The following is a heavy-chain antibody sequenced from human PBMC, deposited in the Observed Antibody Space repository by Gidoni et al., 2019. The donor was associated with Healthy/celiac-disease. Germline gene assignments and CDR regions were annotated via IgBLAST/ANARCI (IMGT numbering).Heavy chain of an antibody. J-gene: IGHJ2*01. CDR2: IRSKANIYAT. V-gene: IGHV3-73*02. Sequence: EVQLVESGGGLVQPGGSLKLSCAASGFTFSGSAMHWVRQASGKGLEWVGRIRSKANIYATAYAASVKGRFTIARDDSKNTAYLQMNSLKTEDTAVYYCTRHIVFQWYSSSSAGDWYFDLWGRGTLVTVSS. D-gene: IGHD6-6*01. CDR3: TRHIVFQWYSSSSAGDWYFDL. CDR1: GFTFSGSA.